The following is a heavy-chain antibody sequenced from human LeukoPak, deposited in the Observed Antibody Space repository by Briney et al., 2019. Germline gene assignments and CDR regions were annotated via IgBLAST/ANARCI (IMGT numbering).Heavy chain of an antibody. J-gene: IGHJ4*02. Sequence: GGSLRLSCAASGFTFSDYAMSWVRQTPGWGLEWVSTISGSAGSTHNADSVKGRFTISRDNSKNTLYLHVSGLRVEDTAVYYRAKDRGFNYGCGFDYWGQGNLVTVSS. V-gene: IGHV3-23*01. D-gene: IGHD3-10*01. CDR3: AKDRGFNYGCGFDY. CDR1: GFTFSDYA. CDR2: ISGSAGST.